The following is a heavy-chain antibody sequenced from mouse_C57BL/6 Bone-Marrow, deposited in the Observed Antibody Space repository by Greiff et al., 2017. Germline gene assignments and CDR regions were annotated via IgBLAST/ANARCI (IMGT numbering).Heavy chain of an antibody. J-gene: IGHJ1*03. Sequence: QVQLQQPGAELMRPGASVTLSCKASGYTFTDYEMHWVKQTPVHGLEWIGAIDPETGGTAYNQKFKGKAILTADKSSSTAYMELRSLTSEDSAVYYCTRDYYGSSYPHWYFDVWGTGTTVTVSS. CDR3: TRDYYGSSYPHWYFDV. V-gene: IGHV1-15*01. CDR1: GYTFTDYE. D-gene: IGHD1-1*01. CDR2: IDPETGGT.